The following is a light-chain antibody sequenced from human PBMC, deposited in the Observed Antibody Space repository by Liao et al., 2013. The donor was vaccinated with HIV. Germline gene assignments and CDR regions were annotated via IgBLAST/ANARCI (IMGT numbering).Light chain of an antibody. CDR1: YIGNKG. V-gene: IGLV3-21*01. CDR3: QVWDSSSDHPGWV. Sequence: SYVLTQPPSVSVAPGKTASITCGGDYIGNKGIYWYQQRPGQAPIMVISYNTDRPSGIPERFSGSNSGNTATLTISRVEAGDEADYYCQVWDSSSDHPGWVFGGGTKLTVL. CDR2: YNT. J-gene: IGLJ3*02.